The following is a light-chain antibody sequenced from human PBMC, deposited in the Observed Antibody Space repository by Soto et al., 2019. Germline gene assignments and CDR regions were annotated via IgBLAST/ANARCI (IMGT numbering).Light chain of an antibody. CDR2: AVT. CDR1: SSDVGGYNY. J-gene: IGLJ1*01. CDR3: CSYAGSYTHYD. V-gene: IGLV2-11*01. Sequence: QSVLTQPRSVSGSPGQSVTISCTGTSSDVGGYNYVSWYQQYPGKAPKVMIYAVTKRPSGVPDRISGSKSGNTASLTISGLQAEDEADYYCCSYAGSYTHYDFGTGTKVTVL.